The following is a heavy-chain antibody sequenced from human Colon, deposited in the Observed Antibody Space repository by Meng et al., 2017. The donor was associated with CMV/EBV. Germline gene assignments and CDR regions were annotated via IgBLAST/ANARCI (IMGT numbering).Heavy chain of an antibody. Sequence: GGSLRLSCAASGFTFSNYWMHWVRQAPGKGLEWVASISYDGGDKYYADSVKGRLTISRDNSKNTLYLQMNSLRPEDTAVYYCTRDDCSGVNCYFGGLNAFEIWGQGTMVTVSS. V-gene: IGHV3-30*03. CDR2: ISYDGGDK. CDR1: GFTFSNYW. J-gene: IGHJ3*02. CDR3: TRDDCSGVNCYFGGLNAFEI. D-gene: IGHD2-15*01.